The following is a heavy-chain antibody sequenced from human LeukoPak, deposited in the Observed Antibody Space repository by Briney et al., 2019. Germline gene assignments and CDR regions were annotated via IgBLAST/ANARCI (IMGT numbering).Heavy chain of an antibody. CDR1: GFTFSGSA. CDR2: IRSKANSYAT. D-gene: IGHD1-7*01. CDR3: TRQTGTTSVFDY. Sequence: GGSLRLSCAASGFTFSGSAMHWVRQASGKGLEWVGRIRSKANSYATAYAASVKGRFTISRDDSKNTAYLRMNSLKTEDTAVYYCTRQTGTTSVFDYWGQGTLVTVSS. V-gene: IGHV3-73*01. J-gene: IGHJ4*02.